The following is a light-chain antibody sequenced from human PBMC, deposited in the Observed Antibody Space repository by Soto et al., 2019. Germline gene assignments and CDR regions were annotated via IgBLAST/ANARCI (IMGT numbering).Light chain of an antibody. CDR1: QGISNY. CDR2: AAS. CDR3: QKYNSAPRT. J-gene: IGKJ5*01. Sequence: DIQMTQSPSSLSASVGDRVTITCRASQGISNYLAWYQQKPGKVPKLLIYAASTLQSGVPSRFSGSGSGTDLTLTISSLQPEDVATYYCQKYNSAPRTVGQGTRLEIK. V-gene: IGKV1-27*01.